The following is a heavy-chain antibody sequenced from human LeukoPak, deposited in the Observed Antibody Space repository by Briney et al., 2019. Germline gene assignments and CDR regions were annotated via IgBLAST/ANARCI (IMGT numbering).Heavy chain of an antibody. V-gene: IGHV4-4*07. D-gene: IGHD6-13*01. Sequence: SETLSLTCTVSGGSISSYYWSWIRQPAGKGLEWIGRIYTSGSTNYNPSLKSRVTMSVDTSKNQFSLKLSSVTAADTAVYYCARDPHGSSWSERYNWFDPWGQGTLVTVSS. CDR1: GGSISSYY. J-gene: IGHJ5*02. CDR3: ARDPHGSSWSERYNWFDP. CDR2: IYTSGST.